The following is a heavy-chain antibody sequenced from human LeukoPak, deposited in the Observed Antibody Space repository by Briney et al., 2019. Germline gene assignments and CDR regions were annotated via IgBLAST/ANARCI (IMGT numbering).Heavy chain of an antibody. CDR1: GFTFSSHA. Sequence: GGSLRLSCEASGFTFSSHAMSWVRQAPGKGLEWVSAISGSGGSTYHADSVRGRFTISRDNSKNTLHLQMNSLRAEDTAVYYCAKDLCSGGSCSARNYYFDYWGQGTLVTVSS. CDR2: ISGSGGST. D-gene: IGHD2-15*01. J-gene: IGHJ4*02. CDR3: AKDLCSGGSCSARNYYFDY. V-gene: IGHV3-23*01.